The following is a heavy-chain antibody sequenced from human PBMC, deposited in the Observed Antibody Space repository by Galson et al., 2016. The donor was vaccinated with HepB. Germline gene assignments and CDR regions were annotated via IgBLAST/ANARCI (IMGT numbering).Heavy chain of an antibody. CDR3: TKDPQLYVTRGVWDN. CDR1: GFTFSSNA. V-gene: IGHV3-23*01. D-gene: IGHD3-10*01. Sequence: SLRLSCAASGFTFSSNAMSWVRQAPGKGLEWVSGISGTGSATYYADAVTGRFTISRDNSRDTLYLQMNSLRPEDTAVYYCTKDPQLYVTRGVWDNWGQGALVTVSS. CDR2: ISGTGSAT. J-gene: IGHJ4*02.